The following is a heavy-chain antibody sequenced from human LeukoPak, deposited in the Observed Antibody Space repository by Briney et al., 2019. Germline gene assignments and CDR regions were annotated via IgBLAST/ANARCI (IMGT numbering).Heavy chain of an antibody. V-gene: IGHV1-18*01. D-gene: IGHD3-22*01. J-gene: IGHJ4*02. Sequence: ASVKVSCQASGYNFTNYGISWVRQAPGQGLEWMGWISAYNGNTNYAQKVQGRVTMTTDTSTSTAYMELRSLRSDDTAVYYCARAAISKDGSGYFYWGQGTLVTVSS. CDR1: GYNFTNYG. CDR3: ARAAISKDGSGYFY. CDR2: ISAYNGNT.